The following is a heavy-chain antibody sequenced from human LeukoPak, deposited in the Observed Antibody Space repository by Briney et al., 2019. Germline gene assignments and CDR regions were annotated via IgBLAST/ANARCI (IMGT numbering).Heavy chain of an antibody. CDR3: ARDLGSSGWFHGMDV. D-gene: IGHD6-19*01. CDR1: GYTFTKYC. J-gene: IGHJ6*02. V-gene: IGHV1-46*01. CDR2: INPSGGST. Sequence: ASVKVSCKASGYTFTKYCMHWVRQAPGQGLEWMAIINPSGGSTTYAQKFQGRVTMTRDTSTSTVYMELSSLRSEDPAVYYCARDLGSSGWFHGMDVWGQGTTVTVSS.